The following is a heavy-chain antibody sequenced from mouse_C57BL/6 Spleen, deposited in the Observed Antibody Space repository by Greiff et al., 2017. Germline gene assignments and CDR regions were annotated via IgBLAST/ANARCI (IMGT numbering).Heavy chain of an antibody. CDR1: GYTFTSYW. V-gene: IGHV1-72*01. D-gene: IGHD2-1*01. J-gene: IGHJ4*01. CDR3: AREGLPYAMDY. CDR2: IDPNSGGT. Sequence: QVQLQQPGAELVKPGASVKLSCKASGYTFTSYWMHWVKQRPGRGLEWIGRIDPNSGGTTYNEKFKSKATLTVDKHSSTAYMQLSSLTSEDSAVYYCAREGLPYAMDYWGQGTSVTVSS.